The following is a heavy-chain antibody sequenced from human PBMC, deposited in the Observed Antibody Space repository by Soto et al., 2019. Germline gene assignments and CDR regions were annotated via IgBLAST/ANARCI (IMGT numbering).Heavy chain of an antibody. CDR1: GGSISNYY. CDR3: ASLYYYDSSVQYDY. V-gene: IGHV4-59*08. J-gene: IGHJ4*02. CDR2: IYYSGST. Sequence: SETLSLTCTVSGGSISNYYWSWIRQPPGKGLEWIGYIYYSGSTNYNPSLKSRVTISVDTSKNQFSLKLSSVTAADTAVYYCASLYYYDSSVQYDYWGQGTLVTVS. D-gene: IGHD3-22*01.